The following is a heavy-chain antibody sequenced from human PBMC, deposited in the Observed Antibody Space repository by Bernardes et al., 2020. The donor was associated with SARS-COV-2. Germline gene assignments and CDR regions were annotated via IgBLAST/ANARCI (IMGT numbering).Heavy chain of an antibody. J-gene: IGHJ3*02. CDR3: ARPKYSSTWNDAFDI. CDR2: IYYTGNT. V-gene: IGHV4-39*01. Sequence: SETLSLTCTVSGGPISSTTYYWGWIRQPPGKGLEWIGSIYYTGNTYYNPSLKSRVTMSVDTSRNQFSLKLSSVTAADTAVYFCARPKYSSTWNDAFDIWGQGTMVTVSS. CDR1: GGPISSTTYY. D-gene: IGHD6-13*01.